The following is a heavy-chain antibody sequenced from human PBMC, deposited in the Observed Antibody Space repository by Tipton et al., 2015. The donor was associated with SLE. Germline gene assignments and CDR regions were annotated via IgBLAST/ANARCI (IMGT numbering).Heavy chain of an antibody. CDR3: ARDDDSSAYDGRGDAFDI. V-gene: IGHV4-38-2*02. Sequence: TLSLTCTVSGFSISSYYWGWIRQPPGKGLEWLGTIYHSGTTYYNPSLKSRLTLSIDTSKNQFSLKLSSVTAADTAVYYCARDDDSSAYDGRGDAFDIWGQGTMVTVSS. CDR2: IYHSGTT. D-gene: IGHD3-22*01. J-gene: IGHJ3*02. CDR1: GFSISSYY.